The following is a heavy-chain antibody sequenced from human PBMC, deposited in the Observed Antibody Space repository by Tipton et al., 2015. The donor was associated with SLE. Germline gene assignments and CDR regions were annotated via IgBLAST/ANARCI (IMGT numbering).Heavy chain of an antibody. D-gene: IGHD2-15*01. CDR1: GGSMESAGYS. V-gene: IGHV4-30-2*01. CDR3: ARRVAVTDYFDF. Sequence: TLSLTCDVSGGSMESAGYSWSWIRQPPGKGLEWIGYIYYTGTTYYNASLKSRVTISVDTSKNQFSLKLSSVTAADTAVYYCARRVAVTDYFDFWGQGTLVTVSS. J-gene: IGHJ4*02. CDR2: IYYTGTT.